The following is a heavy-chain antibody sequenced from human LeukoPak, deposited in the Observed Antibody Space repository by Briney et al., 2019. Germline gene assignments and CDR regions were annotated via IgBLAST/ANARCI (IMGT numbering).Heavy chain of an antibody. CDR2: ISTRSDYI. V-gene: IGHV3-21*01. D-gene: IGHD3-3*01. CDR3: ARYVYGVVTSFDY. J-gene: IGHJ4*02. Sequence: GGSLRLSCAASQFTFSDYTMNWVRRAPGKGLEWVSSISTRSDYIYYAESVKGRFTISRDNAKNSLYLQMNSPRAEDTAVYYCARYVYGVVTSFDYWGQGTLVTVSS. CDR1: QFTFSDYT.